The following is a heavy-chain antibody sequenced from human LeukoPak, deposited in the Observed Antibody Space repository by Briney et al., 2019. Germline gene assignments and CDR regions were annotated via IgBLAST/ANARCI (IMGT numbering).Heavy chain of an antibody. D-gene: IGHD6-13*01. CDR3: ARGSRWGGGFDD. Sequence: ETLSLTCTVSGGSISSSSYYWGWIRQAPGKGLEWVANIKQDGSEKYYVDSVKGRFTISRDNAKNSLYLQMNSLRAEDTAVYYCARGSRWGGGFDDWGQGTLVTVSS. CDR2: IKQDGSEK. V-gene: IGHV3-7*01. J-gene: IGHJ4*02. CDR1: GGSISSSSYY.